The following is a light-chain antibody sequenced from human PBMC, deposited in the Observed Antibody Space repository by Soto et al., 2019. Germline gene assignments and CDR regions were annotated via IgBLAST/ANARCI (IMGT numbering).Light chain of an antibody. CDR3: GTWDSSGV. Sequence: QSVLTQPPSVSAAPGQKVTISCSGSSSNIGNNYVSWYQQLPGTAPKLLIYDNNKRPSGIPDRFSGSKSGTSATLGITGLQTGDEADYYCGTWDSSGVFGGGTKLT. V-gene: IGLV1-51*01. CDR1: SSNIGNNY. CDR2: DNN. J-gene: IGLJ3*02.